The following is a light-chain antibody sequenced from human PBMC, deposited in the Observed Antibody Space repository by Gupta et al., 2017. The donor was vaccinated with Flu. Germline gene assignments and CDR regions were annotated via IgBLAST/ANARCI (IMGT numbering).Light chain of an antibody. CDR1: QSLLYRSNNKNY. CDR2: WAS. V-gene: IGKV4-1*01. CDR3: QQYYAPPLT. Sequence: DIVMTQSPDSLAVSLGERATINCKSSQSLLYRSNNKNYLTWYQQKPGQAPKLLIYWASTRESGVPDRFSGSGSGTDFTLTISSLQAEDVAVYYCQQYYAPPLTFGQGTKVEIK. J-gene: IGKJ1*01.